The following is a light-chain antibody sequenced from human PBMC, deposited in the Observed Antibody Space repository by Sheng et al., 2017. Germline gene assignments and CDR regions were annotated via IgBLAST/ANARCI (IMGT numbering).Light chain of an antibody. CDR1: QSLSGN. V-gene: IGKV3-15*01. CDR3: QQYHNWPPGT. Sequence: EIVLTQFPGTLSLFPGERATVSCTASQSLSGNLAWYQQKPGQPPRLLIYAASTRATGIPGRFSGSGSGTEFTLTISSLQSEDFAIYYCQQYHNWPPGTFGQGTKLEIK. J-gene: IGKJ2*01. CDR2: AAS.